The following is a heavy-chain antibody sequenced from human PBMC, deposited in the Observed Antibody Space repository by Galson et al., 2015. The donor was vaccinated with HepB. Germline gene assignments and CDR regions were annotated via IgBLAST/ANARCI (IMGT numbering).Heavy chain of an antibody. CDR1: GGTSSSYA. CDR3: ARDRWPIVGATTRIYYFDY. Sequence: SVKVSCKASGGTSSSYAISWVRQAPGQGLEWMGGIIPIFGTANYAQKFQGRVTITADKSTSTAYMELSSLRSEDTAVYYCARDRWPIVGATTRIYYFDYWGQGTLVTVSS. V-gene: IGHV1-69*06. J-gene: IGHJ4*02. CDR2: IIPIFGTA. D-gene: IGHD1-26*01.